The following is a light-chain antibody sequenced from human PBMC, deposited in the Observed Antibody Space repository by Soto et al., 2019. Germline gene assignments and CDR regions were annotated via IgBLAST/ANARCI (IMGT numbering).Light chain of an antibody. Sequence: QPVLTQPPSVSGAPGQRVTLSCTGSSSNIGAGYDVHWYQQLPGTAPKLLIYGNNNRPSGVPDRFSGSKSGTSASLAITGLQAEDEADYYCQSYDRSLSGVYVFGTGTKLTVL. J-gene: IGLJ1*01. CDR1: SSNIGAGYD. CDR3: QSYDRSLSGVYV. CDR2: GNN. V-gene: IGLV1-40*01.